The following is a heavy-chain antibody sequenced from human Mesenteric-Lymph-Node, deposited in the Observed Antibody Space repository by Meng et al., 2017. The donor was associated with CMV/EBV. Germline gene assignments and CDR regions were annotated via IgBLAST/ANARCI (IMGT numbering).Heavy chain of an antibody. J-gene: IGHJ4*02. CDR3: ARASRAAVAGTFNY. CDR1: GFIFSSYE. CDR2: IKQDGSEK. Sequence: GESLKISCTASGFIFSSYEMNWVRQAPGKGLEWVANIKQDGSEKYYVDSVKGRFTISRDNAKNSLYLQMNSLRAEDTAVYYCARASRAAVAGTFNYWGQGTLVTVSS. D-gene: IGHD6-19*01. V-gene: IGHV3-7*01.